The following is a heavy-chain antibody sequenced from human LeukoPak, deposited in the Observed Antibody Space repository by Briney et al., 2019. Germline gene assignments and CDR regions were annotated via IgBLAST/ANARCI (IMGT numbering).Heavy chain of an antibody. CDR3: AVGYCSGGSCSGSDADY. CDR1: GFTLSDHY. CDR2: TRNKAKSYTT. V-gene: IGHV3-72*01. J-gene: IGHJ4*02. Sequence: GGSLRLSCVASGFTLSDHYMDWVSQAHGRGREWVGRTRNKAKSYTTEYAAAVKGRFTISRDDSKNSLYLQMNSLKSEDTAVYYCAVGYCSGGSCSGSDADYWGQGTLVTVSS. D-gene: IGHD2-15*01.